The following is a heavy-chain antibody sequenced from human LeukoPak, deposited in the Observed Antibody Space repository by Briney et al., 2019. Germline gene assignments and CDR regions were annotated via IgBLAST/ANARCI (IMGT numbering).Heavy chain of an antibody. D-gene: IGHD2-2*01. CDR2: IKQDGSEK. Sequence: PGGSLRLSCAASGFTFSSYWMSWVRQAPGKGLEWVANIKQDGSEKYYVDSVKGRFTISRDNAKNSLYLQMNSLRAEDTAVYYCARANIYQLRYFFDYWGQGTLVTVSS. CDR3: ARANIYQLRYFFDY. J-gene: IGHJ4*02. V-gene: IGHV3-7*01. CDR1: GFTFSSYW.